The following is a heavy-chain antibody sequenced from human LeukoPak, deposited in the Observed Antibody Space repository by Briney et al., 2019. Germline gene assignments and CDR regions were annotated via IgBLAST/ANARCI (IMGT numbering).Heavy chain of an antibody. CDR2: INHSGST. J-gene: IGHJ4*02. D-gene: IGHD4-17*01. CDR3: ARGYGDSRGVFDY. Sequence: SETLSLTCTVSGDSIRSSTSSWDWIRQPPGKGLEWIGKINHSGSTNYNPSLKSRVTISVDTSKNQFSLKLSSVTAADTAVYYCARGYGDSRGVFDYWGQGTLVTVSS. V-gene: IGHV4-39*07. CDR1: GDSIRSSTSS.